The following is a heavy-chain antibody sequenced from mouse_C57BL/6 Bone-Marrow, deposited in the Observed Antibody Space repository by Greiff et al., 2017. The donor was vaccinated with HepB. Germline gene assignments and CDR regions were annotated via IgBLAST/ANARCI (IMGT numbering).Heavy chain of an antibody. CDR3: ARGHYGSSYDWFAY. D-gene: IGHD1-1*01. CDR1: GYAFTNYL. V-gene: IGHV1-54*01. CDR2: INPGSGGT. Sequence: VQLQESGAELVRPGTSVKVSCKASGYAFTNYLIEWVKQRPGQGLEWIGVINPGSGGTNYNEKFKGKATLTADKSSSTAYMQLSSLTSEDSAVYFCARGHYGSSYDWFAYWGQGTLVTVSA. J-gene: IGHJ3*01.